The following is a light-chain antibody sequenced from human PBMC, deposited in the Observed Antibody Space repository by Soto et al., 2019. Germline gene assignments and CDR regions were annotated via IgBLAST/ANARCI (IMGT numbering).Light chain of an antibody. CDR1: QNVDKF. V-gene: IGKV3-11*01. Sequence: EIELIQSPATLSLSPGETATLSCRASQNVDKFLAWYQQRPGQPPRLLIFDSSNRATGVPVRFSGSGSGTVFTLTIGSLEPEDSAVYYCQQRKNWPPITFGQGTRLEI. CDR2: DSS. J-gene: IGKJ5*01. CDR3: QQRKNWPPIT.